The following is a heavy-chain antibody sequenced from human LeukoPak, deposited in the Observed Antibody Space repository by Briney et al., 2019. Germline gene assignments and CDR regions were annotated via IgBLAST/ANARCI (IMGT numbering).Heavy chain of an antibody. D-gene: IGHD5-18*01. V-gene: IGHV3-48*02. CDR2: ISSSSSTI. J-gene: IGHJ4*02. Sequence: XVRQAPXXXLXXXSYISSSSSTIYYADSVKGRFTISRDNAKNSPYLQMNSLRDEDTAVYYCARVYSYGYEDYWGQGTLVTVSS. CDR3: ARVYSYGYEDY.